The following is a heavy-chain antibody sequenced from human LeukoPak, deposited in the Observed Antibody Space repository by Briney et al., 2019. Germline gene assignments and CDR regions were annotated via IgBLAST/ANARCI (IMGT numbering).Heavy chain of an antibody. CDR3: AKDLVPGITMVRGIITTKHRPPDAFDI. CDR2: ISGSGGST. CDR1: GFTFSSYA. V-gene: IGHV3-23*01. D-gene: IGHD3-10*01. J-gene: IGHJ3*02. Sequence: PGGSLRLSCAASGFTFSSYAMSWVRQAPGKGLEWVSAISGSGGSTYYADSVKGRFTISRDNSKNTLYLQMNSLRAEDTAVYYCAKDLVPGITMVRGIITTKHRPPDAFDIWGQGTMVTVSS.